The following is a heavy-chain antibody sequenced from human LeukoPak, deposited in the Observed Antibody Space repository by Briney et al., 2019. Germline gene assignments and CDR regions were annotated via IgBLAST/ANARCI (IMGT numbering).Heavy chain of an antibody. CDR2: INPSGGRT. CDR3: ARETAMVTNYHSYYGMDV. Sequence: GASVKVSCKVSGYTLTELSMHWVRQAPGQGLEWMGIINPSGGRTSYAEKFQGRISMTRDTSTSTVYMALSSLRSEDSAVYYCARETAMVTNYHSYYGMDVWGQGTTVTVSS. CDR1: GYTLTELS. V-gene: IGHV1-46*01. D-gene: IGHD5-18*01. J-gene: IGHJ6*02.